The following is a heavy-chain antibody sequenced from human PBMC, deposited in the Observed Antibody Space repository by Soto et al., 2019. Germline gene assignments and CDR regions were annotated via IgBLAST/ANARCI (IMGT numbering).Heavy chain of an antibody. D-gene: IGHD3-3*01. J-gene: IGHJ6*03. CDR2: MNPNSGNT. Sequence: ASVKVSCKSSGYTFTSYGIIWVRQAPGQGLEWMGWMNPNSGNTGYAQKFQGRVTMTRNTSISTAYMELSSLRSEDTAVYYCARGWRGGWHGDYYYYMDVWGKGTTVTVS. V-gene: IGHV1-8*02. CDR3: ARGWRGGWHGDYYYYMDV. CDR1: GYTFTSYG.